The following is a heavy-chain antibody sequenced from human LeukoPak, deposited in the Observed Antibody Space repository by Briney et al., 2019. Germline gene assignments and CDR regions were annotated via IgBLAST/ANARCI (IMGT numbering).Heavy chain of an antibody. CDR2: IYPDDSDT. V-gene: IGHV5-51*01. Sequence: GESLKISCKGSGYRFTSYWIGWVRQMPGKGLEWMGIIYPDDSDTRYGPSFQGQVTISADKSISTAYLQWSSLKASDTAMYYCARQGEIVVVPAEDAFDIWGQGTMVTVSS. CDR3: ARQGEIVVVPAEDAFDI. D-gene: IGHD2-2*01. J-gene: IGHJ3*02. CDR1: GYRFTSYW.